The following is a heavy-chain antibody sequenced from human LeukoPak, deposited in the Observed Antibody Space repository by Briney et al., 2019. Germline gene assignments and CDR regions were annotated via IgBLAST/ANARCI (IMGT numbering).Heavy chain of an antibody. CDR1: GGSISSYY. CDR3: AREGWGTYSSGPYYFDY. V-gene: IGHV4-59*01. Sequence: SETLSLTCTVSGGSISSYYWSWIRQPPGKGLEWIGYIYYSGSTNYNPSLKSRVTISVDTSKNQFSLKLSSVTAADTAVYYCAREGWGTYSSGPYYFDYWGQGTLITVSS. CDR2: IYYSGST. J-gene: IGHJ4*02. D-gene: IGHD6-19*01.